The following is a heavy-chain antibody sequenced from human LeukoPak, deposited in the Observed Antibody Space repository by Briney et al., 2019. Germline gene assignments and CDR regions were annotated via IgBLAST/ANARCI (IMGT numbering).Heavy chain of an antibody. D-gene: IGHD6-13*01. CDR3: ATDRPGIAAAGTLDY. J-gene: IGHJ4*02. Sequence: AASVKVSCKVSGYTLTELSMHWVRRAPGKGLEWMGGFDPEDGETIYAQKFQGRVTMTEDTSTDTAYMELSSLRSEDTAVYYCATDRPGIAAAGTLDYWGQGTLVTVSS. V-gene: IGHV1-24*01. CDR2: FDPEDGET. CDR1: GYTLTELS.